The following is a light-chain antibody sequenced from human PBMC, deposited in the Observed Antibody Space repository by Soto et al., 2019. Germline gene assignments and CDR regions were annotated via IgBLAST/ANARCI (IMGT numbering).Light chain of an antibody. CDR3: QQSYSTPPEWT. J-gene: IGKJ1*01. V-gene: IGKV1-39*01. CDR1: QSISSY. Sequence: DIHITHSPSSLSASVLYIVTMTCLSSQSISSYLNWYQQKPGKAPKLLIYAASSLQSGVPSRFSGSGSGTDFTLTISSLQPEDFATYYCQQSYSTPPEWTFGQGTKVDIK. CDR2: AAS.